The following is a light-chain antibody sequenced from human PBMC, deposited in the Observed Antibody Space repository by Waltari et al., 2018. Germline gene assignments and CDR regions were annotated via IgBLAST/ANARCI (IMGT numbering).Light chain of an antibody. J-gene: IGKJ1*01. CDR2: EAS. CDR1: QSISRY. CDR3: QKYESLPAT. Sequence: ERATRSCRASQSISRYLAWYQQKPGQAPRLLIYEASRRATGTPDRFSGSGSGTDFSLTISRLEPEDFAVYYCQKYESLPATFGQGTKVEIK. V-gene: IGKV3-20*01.